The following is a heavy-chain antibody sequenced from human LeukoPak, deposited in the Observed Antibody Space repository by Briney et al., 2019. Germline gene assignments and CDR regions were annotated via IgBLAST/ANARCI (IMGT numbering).Heavy chain of an antibody. CDR2: ISWNSGSV. V-gene: IGHV3-9*01. CDR3: AKESTTVTTLRYYYYGMDV. J-gene: IGHJ6*02. D-gene: IGHD4-17*01. CDR1: GFTFDDYG. Sequence: PGGSLRLSCAASGFTFDDYGMHWVRQAPGKGLEWVSGISWNSGSVGYADSVKGRFTISRDNAEKSLYLQMNSLRAEDTALYYCAKESTTVTTLRYYYYGMDVWGQGTTVTVSS.